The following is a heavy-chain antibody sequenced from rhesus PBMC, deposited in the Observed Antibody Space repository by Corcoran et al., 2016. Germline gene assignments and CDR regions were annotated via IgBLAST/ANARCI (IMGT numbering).Heavy chain of an antibody. CDR1: GGSISSYD. CDR3: AKYGYSYAYDY. Sequence: QVQLQESGPGLLKHSETLSLTCAVSGGSISSYDWSWIRQSPGKGLEWIGYISGVSSRTHYSPPLKSRVTLSADPAKHQVSLKLSSVTAADPAVYYCAKYGYSYAYDYWGQGVLVTVSS. V-gene: IGHV4-165*01. D-gene: IGHD5-36*01. J-gene: IGHJ4*01. CDR2: ISGVSSRT.